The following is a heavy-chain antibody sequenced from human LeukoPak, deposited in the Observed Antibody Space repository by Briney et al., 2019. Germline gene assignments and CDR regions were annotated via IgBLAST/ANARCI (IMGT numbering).Heavy chain of an antibody. Sequence: ASVKVSCKASGYTFTSYDINWVRQATGQGLEWMGWMNPNGGDTGYAQNFRGRVTMARNISISTAYLELSSLRSEDTAVYYCARPASVTSGFDCWGQGTLVTVSS. CDR1: GYTFTSYD. J-gene: IGHJ4*02. D-gene: IGHD2-21*02. CDR3: ARPASVTSGFDC. V-gene: IGHV1-8*01. CDR2: MNPNGGDT.